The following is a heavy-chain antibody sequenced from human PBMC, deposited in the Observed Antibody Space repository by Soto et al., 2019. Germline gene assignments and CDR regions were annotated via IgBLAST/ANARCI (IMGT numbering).Heavy chain of an antibody. V-gene: IGHV3-15*01. Sequence: GGSLRLSCAASGFTFSNAWMSWVRQAPGKGLEWVGRIKSKTDGGTTDYAAPVKGRFTISRDDSKNTLYLQMNSLKTEDTAVYYCTTDLILWFGELLSSNWGQGTLVTVSS. J-gene: IGHJ4*02. D-gene: IGHD3-10*01. CDR3: TTDLILWFGELLSSN. CDR2: IKSKTDGGTT. CDR1: GFTFSNAW.